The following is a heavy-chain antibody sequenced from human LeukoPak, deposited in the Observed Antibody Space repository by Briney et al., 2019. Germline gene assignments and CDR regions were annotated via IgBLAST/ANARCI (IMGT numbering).Heavy chain of an antibody. Sequence: GGSLRLSCAASGFTFSNYAMSWVRQAPGKGLEWVSGISGGAGTPYYADSVKGRFTISGDNSKNTLYLQMSSLRAEDTAVYYCAKRRTTVITMDYFDYWGQGTLVTVSS. CDR3: AKRRTTVITMDYFDY. CDR1: GFTFSNYA. CDR2: ISGGAGTP. V-gene: IGHV3-23*01. D-gene: IGHD4-17*01. J-gene: IGHJ4*02.